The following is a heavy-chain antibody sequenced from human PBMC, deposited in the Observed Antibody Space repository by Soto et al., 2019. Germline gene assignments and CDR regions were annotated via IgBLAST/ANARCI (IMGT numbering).Heavy chain of an antibody. V-gene: IGHV5-51*01. CDR1: GYSFTSYW. J-gene: IGHJ3*02. Sequence: GESLKISCKGSGYSFTSYWIGWVRQMPGKGLEWMGIIYPGDSDTRYSPSFQGQVTISADKSISTAYLQWSSLKASDTAMYYCARPSLPYDVTFDAFDIWGQGTMVTFS. CDR2: IYPGDSDT. CDR3: ARPSLPYDVTFDAFDI. D-gene: IGHD3-16*01.